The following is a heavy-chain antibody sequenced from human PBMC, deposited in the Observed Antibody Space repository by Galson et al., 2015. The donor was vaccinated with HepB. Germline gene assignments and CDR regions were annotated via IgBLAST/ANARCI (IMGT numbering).Heavy chain of an antibody. J-gene: IGHJ4*02. CDR2: ISGYNGRT. V-gene: IGHV1-18*04. CDR1: GYTFTSYV. CDR3: ARGGTRYDY. Sequence: SVKVSCKASGYTFTSYVISWVRQAPGQGLEWLGRISGYNGRTNYAQNLQNKVTMTRDTSRSTAYLELRRLKSDDTAIYYCARGGTRYDYCGQATLVTVSS.